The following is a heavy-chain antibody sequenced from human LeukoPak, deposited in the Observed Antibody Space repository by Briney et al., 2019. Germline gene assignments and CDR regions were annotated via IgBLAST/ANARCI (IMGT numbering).Heavy chain of an antibody. CDR2: IYYSGST. V-gene: IGHV4-59*08. Sequence: SETPSLTCTVSGGSISSYDWSWIRQPPGKGLEWIGYIYYSGSTNYNPSLKSRVTISADTSKNQFSLKLSSVTAADTAVYYCARRNGLRGVVDYWGQGTLVTVSS. D-gene: IGHD2-8*01. J-gene: IGHJ4*02. CDR3: ARRNGLRGVVDY. CDR1: GGSISSYD.